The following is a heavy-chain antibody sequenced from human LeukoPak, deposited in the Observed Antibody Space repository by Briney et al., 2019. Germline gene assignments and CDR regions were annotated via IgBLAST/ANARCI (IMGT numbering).Heavy chain of an antibody. CDR3: ASSSRSVPNDY. J-gene: IGHJ4*02. Sequence: GGSLRLSCAASGFTFSSYAMSWVRQAPGKGLEWVSAISGSGGSTYYADSVKGRFTISRDNSKNTLYLQMSSLRAEDTAVYYCASSSRSVPNDYWGQGPLVTVSS. CDR2: ISGSGGST. CDR1: GFTFSSYA. V-gene: IGHV3-23*01. D-gene: IGHD2-15*01.